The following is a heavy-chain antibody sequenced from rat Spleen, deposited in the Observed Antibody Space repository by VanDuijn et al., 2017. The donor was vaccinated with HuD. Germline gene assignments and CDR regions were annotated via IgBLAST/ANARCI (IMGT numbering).Heavy chain of an antibody. CDR2: ISSDGTTT. Sequence: EVQLVESGGGLVQPGRSLKLSCEASGFTFSNYGMHWIRQAPTKGLEWVATISSDGTTTYYRDSVKGRFTISRDNAKSTLYLQMNSLRSEDTATYYCTRENWVLDYWGQGVMVTVSS. CDR1: GFTFSNYG. CDR3: TRENWVLDY. D-gene: IGHD5-1*01. V-gene: IGHV5-29*01. J-gene: IGHJ2*01.